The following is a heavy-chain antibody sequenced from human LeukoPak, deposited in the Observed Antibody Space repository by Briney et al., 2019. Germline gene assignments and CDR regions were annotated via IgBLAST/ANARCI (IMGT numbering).Heavy chain of an antibody. Sequence: GASVKVSCKASGYTFTSYYIHWVRQAPGQGLEWMGWINPNSGGTNYAQKFQGRVTMTRDTSISTAYMELSRLRSDDTAVYYCARDIAIFGVANDAFDIWGQGTMVTVSS. V-gene: IGHV1-2*02. D-gene: IGHD3-3*01. CDR3: ARDIAIFGVANDAFDI. CDR2: INPNSGGT. J-gene: IGHJ3*02. CDR1: GYTFTSYY.